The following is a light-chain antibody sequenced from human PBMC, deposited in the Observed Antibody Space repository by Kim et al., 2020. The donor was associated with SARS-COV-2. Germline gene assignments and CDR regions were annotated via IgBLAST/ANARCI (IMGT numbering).Light chain of an antibody. CDR3: SSYTSSSTLV. CDR2: DGS. CDR1: SSDVVSYNY. J-gene: IGLJ2*01. Sequence: GQSITISCTGNSSDVVSYNYVSGYQQHPGKAPKLMFYDGSKRPSGVSNRFSGSKSGNTASLTISGLQAEDEADYYCSSYTSSSTLVFGGGTQLTVL. V-gene: IGLV2-14*04.